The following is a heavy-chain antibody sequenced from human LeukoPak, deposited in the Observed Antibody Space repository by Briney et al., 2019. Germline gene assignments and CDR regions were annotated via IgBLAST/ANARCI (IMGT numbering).Heavy chain of an antibody. CDR2: IWYDGSNK. Sequence: GRSLRLSCAASGFTFSSYGMHWVRQAPGKGLEWVAVIWYDGSNKYYADSVKGRFTISRDNSKNTLYLQMNSLRAEDTAVYYCARAAFPMSAFDIWGQGTMVTVSS. V-gene: IGHV3-33*01. CDR1: GFTFSSYG. CDR3: ARAAFPMSAFDI. J-gene: IGHJ3*02.